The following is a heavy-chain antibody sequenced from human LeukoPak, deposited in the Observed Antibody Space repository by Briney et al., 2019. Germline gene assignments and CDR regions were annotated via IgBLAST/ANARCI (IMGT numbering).Heavy chain of an antibody. Sequence: GGSLRLSCAASGFTFSSYGMHWVRQAPGKGLEWVAVIWYDGSNKYYADSVKGRFTISRDNSKNTLYLQMSSLRAEDTAVYYCVIGGSYQSPDFDYWGQGTLVTVSS. J-gene: IGHJ4*02. CDR2: IWYDGSNK. D-gene: IGHD1-26*01. V-gene: IGHV3-30*02. CDR3: VIGGSYQSPDFDY. CDR1: GFTFSSYG.